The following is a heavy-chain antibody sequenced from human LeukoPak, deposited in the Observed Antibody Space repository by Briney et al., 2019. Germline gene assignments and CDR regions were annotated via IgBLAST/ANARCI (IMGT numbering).Heavy chain of an antibody. CDR2: LYPSGSS. CDR3: ARDLSGSLYFDY. V-gene: IGHV4-4*07. J-gene: IGHJ4*02. Sequence: PSETLSLTCTVSGASISPYYWTRIRQPAGKGLEWIGRLYPSGSSDYNPSLKSRVSISVGTSNNQFSLRVTSVTAADTAIYYCARDLSGSLYFDYWGQGILVTVSA. D-gene: IGHD3-10*01. CDR1: GASISPYY.